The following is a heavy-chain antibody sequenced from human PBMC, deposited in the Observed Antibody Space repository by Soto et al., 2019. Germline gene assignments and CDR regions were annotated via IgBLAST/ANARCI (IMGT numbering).Heavy chain of an antibody. CDR2: INPNSGGT. V-gene: IGHV1-2*02. J-gene: IGHJ5*02. Sequence: QVQLVQSGAEVKKPGASVKVSCKASGYTFTGYYMHWVRQAPGQGLEWMGWINPNSGGTNYAQKVQGRVTMTRDTSISTAYMGLSRLRSDDTAVYYCARASVAYNWFDPWGQGTLVTVSS. CDR1: GYTFTGYY. CDR3: ARASVAYNWFDP. D-gene: IGHD2-15*01.